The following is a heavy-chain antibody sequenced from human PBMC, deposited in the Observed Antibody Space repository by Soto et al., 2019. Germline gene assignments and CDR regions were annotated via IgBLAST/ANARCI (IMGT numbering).Heavy chain of an antibody. J-gene: IGHJ5*02. V-gene: IGHV4-59*01. CDR2: IYYSGST. CDR1: GGSISSYY. Sequence: SDTLSLTCTVSGGSISSYYWSWIRQPPGKGLEWIGYIYYSGSTNYNPSLKSRVTISVDTSKNQFSLKLSSVTAADTAVYYCAREYCSGGSCSEFDPWGQGTLVTVSS. CDR3: AREYCSGGSCSEFDP. D-gene: IGHD2-15*01.